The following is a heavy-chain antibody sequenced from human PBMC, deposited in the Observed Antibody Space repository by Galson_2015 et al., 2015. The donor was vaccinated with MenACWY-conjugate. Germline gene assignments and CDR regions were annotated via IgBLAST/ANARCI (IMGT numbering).Heavy chain of an antibody. J-gene: IGHJ5*02. D-gene: IGHD3-3*01. CDR2: IWSDGNKK. Sequence: SLRLSCAASGFTLSSYGLHWVRQSPGKGLEWVALIWSDGNKKSYVDSVRGRFNISRDNSKNTLYLQMNNLRADDTAVYYCARDRGLEWLPSNWLDPWGQGTLVTVSS. CDR3: ARDRGLEWLPSNWLDP. V-gene: IGHV3-33*01. CDR1: GFTLSSYG.